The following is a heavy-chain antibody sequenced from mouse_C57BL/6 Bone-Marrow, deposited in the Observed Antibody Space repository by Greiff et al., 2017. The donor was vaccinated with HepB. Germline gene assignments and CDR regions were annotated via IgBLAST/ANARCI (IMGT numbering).Heavy chain of an antibody. J-gene: IGHJ4*01. V-gene: IGHV3-6*01. CDR1: GYSITSGYY. Sequence: ESGPGLVKPSQSLSLTCSVTGYSITSGYYWNWIRQFPGNKLEWMGYISYDGSNNYNPSLKNRISITRDTSKNQFFLKLNSVTTEDTATYNCARPARAMDYWGQGTSVTVSS. CDR2: ISYDGSN. CDR3: ARPARAMDY.